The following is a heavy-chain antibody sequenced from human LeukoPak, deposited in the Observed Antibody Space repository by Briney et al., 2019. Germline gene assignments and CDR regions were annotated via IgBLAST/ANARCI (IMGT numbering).Heavy chain of an antibody. D-gene: IGHD5-18*01. Sequence: GGSLRLSCAASGFTFSSYWMHWVRQAPGKGLVWVSRINSDGRSTYYADSVKGRFTISRDNARNTLYLQMNSLRAEDTAAYYCTRGGGYSYEPFDPWGRGTLVTVSS. CDR3: TRGGGYSYEPFDP. J-gene: IGHJ5*02. CDR1: GFTFSSYW. CDR2: INSDGRST. V-gene: IGHV3-74*01.